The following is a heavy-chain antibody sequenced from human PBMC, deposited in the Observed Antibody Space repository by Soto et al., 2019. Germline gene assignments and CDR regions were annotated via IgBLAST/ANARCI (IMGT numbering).Heavy chain of an antibody. CDR3: ASHYDSSGYYYPY. CDR1: GCTFSSYA. CDR2: IIPIFGTA. Sequence: SVKVSCKASGCTFSSYAISWVRQAPGQGLEWMGGIIPIFGTANYAQKFQGRVTITADESTSTAYMELSSLRSEDTAVYYCASHYDSSGYYYPYWGQGTLVTVSS. J-gene: IGHJ4*02. D-gene: IGHD3-22*01. V-gene: IGHV1-69*13.